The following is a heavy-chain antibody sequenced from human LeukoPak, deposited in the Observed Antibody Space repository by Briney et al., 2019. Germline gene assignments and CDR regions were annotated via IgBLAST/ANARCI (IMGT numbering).Heavy chain of an antibody. CDR1: GGSISSYY. CDR3: AKHSFDSGDYFAE. J-gene: IGHJ4*02. Sequence: SETLSLICTVSGGSISSYYWSWIRQPAGKRLEWIGRVSLSGSTNYNPSVKSRVTMSVDTSKNQFSLKMTSVTAADTAVYYCAKHSFDSGDYFAEWGQGTLVTVSS. V-gene: IGHV4-4*07. D-gene: IGHD3-22*01. CDR2: VSLSGST.